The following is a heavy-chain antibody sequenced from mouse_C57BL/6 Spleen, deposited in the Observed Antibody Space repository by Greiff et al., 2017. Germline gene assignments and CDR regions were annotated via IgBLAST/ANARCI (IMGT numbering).Heavy chain of an antibody. CDR3: ARNPRWLLRPYYAMDY. CDR1: GYTFTDYY. CDR2: INPNNGGT. Sequence: VQLQQSGPELVKPGASVKISCKASGYTFTDYYMNWVKQSHGKSLEWIGDINPNNGGTSYNQKFKGKATLTVDKSSSTAYMELRSLTSEDSAVYYCARNPRWLLRPYYAMDYGGQGTSVTVSS. V-gene: IGHV1-26*01. D-gene: IGHD2-3*01. J-gene: IGHJ4*01.